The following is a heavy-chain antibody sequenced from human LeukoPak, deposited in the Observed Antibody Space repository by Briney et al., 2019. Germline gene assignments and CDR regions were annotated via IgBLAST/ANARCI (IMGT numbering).Heavy chain of an antibody. CDR3: ARVLLYYYGMDV. D-gene: IGHD2-21*01. V-gene: IGHV3-53*01. CDR2: IYSGGST. CDR1: GFTVSSNY. Sequence: GGSLRLSCAASGFTVSSNYMSWVRQAPGKGLEWVSVIYSGGSTYYADSVKGRFTISRDNSKNTLYLQMNSLRAEDTAVYYCARVLLYYYGMDVWGQGTTVTVSS. J-gene: IGHJ6*02.